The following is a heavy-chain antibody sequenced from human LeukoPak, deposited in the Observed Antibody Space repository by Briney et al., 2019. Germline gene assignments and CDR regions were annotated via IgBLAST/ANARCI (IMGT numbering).Heavy chain of an antibody. V-gene: IGHV3-66*02. CDR3: AKPLNRLGESFDY. CDR2: IYSGGST. Sequence: GGSLRLSCAASGFTVSNNYMTWVRQAPGEGLEWVSLIYSGGSTYYADSVKGRFTISRDNAENSLYLQMNSLRAEDTAVYYCAKPLNRLGESFDYWGQGTLVTVSS. J-gene: IGHJ4*02. CDR1: GFTVSNNY. D-gene: IGHD3-10*01.